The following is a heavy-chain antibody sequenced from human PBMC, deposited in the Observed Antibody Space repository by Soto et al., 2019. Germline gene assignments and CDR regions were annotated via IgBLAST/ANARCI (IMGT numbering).Heavy chain of an antibody. D-gene: IGHD2-2*01. Sequence: GGSLRLSCTASGFTFSSNAIHWVRQAPGKGLEWVAFISYDGVIKYYADSVKGRFTISRDNSKNTLYVQMNSLSAEDTAVYYCAKDLATHYASDYWGQGXLVTVSS. CDR1: GFTFSSNA. CDR2: ISYDGVIK. CDR3: AKDLATHYASDY. J-gene: IGHJ4*02. V-gene: IGHV3-30*18.